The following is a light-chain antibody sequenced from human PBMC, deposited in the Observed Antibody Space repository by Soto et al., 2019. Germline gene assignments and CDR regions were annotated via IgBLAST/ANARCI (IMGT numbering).Light chain of an antibody. CDR1: QSVLYSHNNKNY. CDR3: QQYYTTPRT. J-gene: IGKJ1*01. V-gene: IGKV4-1*01. CDR2: WAS. Sequence: DIVMTPYPDSLAVALGERATINCKSSQSVLYSHNNKNYLAWYQQKPRQPPKLLIAWASTRESGVPDRFSGSGSGTDFTLTISALQAEDVAVYYCQQYYTTPRTFGQGTKVEIK.